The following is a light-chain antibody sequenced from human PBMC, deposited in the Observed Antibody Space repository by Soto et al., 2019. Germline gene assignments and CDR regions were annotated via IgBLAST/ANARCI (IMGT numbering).Light chain of an antibody. CDR2: DAS. CDR1: QSVSSF. V-gene: IGKV3-11*01. CDR3: QQYVSSPLT. J-gene: IGKJ4*01. Sequence: EIVLTQSPATLSLSPGERATLSCRASQSVSSFLAWYQQKPGQAPRLLISDASKRATGIPARFSGSGSGTDFTLTISRLEPEDFAVYYCQQYVSSPLTFGGGTKVDIK.